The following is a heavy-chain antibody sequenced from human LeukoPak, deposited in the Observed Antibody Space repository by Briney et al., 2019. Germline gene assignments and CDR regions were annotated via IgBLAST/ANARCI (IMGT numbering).Heavy chain of an antibody. J-gene: IGHJ4*02. Sequence: PGGSLRLSCAASGFTFSDHWMSWVRQAPGEGPEWVASIKQDGSERYYVDSVKGRFTISRDNAKNSLYLQMNSLRAEDTAVYYCARACWWGQGTLVTVSS. D-gene: IGHD4/OR15-4a*01. CDR3: ARACW. V-gene: IGHV3-7*01. CDR1: GFTFSDHW. CDR2: IKQDGSER.